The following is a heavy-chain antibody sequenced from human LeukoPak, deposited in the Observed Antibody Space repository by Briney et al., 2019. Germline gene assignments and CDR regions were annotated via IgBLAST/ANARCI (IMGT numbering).Heavy chain of an antibody. J-gene: IGHJ4*02. CDR1: GFTFSDYY. Sequence: GGSLRLSCAASGFTFSDYYMSWIRQAPGKGLEWVSYISSSGSTIYYADSVKGRFTISRDNAKNSLYLQMNSLRAKDTAVYYCARDRTTYGDYDFFFDYWGQGTLVTVSS. CDR2: ISSSGSTI. CDR3: ARDRTTYGDYDFFFDY. V-gene: IGHV3-11*01. D-gene: IGHD4-17*01.